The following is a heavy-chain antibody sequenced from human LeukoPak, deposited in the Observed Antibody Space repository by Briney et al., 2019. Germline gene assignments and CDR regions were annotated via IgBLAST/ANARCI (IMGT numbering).Heavy chain of an antibody. CDR2: IYTSGRT. D-gene: IGHD4-23*01. J-gene: IGHJ4*02. V-gene: IGHV4-4*07. CDR3: ARETMVVTSDY. Sequence: SSETLSLTCTVSGGSISSYYWSWIRQPAGKGLEWIGRIYTSGRTNYNPSLKSRVTISVDTSKNQFSLKLSSVTAADTAVYYCARETMVVTSDYWGQGTLVTVSS. CDR1: GGSISSYY.